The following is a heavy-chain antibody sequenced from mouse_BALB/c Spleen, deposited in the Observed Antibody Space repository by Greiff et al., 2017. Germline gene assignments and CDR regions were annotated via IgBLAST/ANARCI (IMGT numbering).Heavy chain of an antibody. CDR2: ISSGGST. D-gene: IGHD1-1*01. CDR3: ARPYYYGSRGLYAMDY. V-gene: IGHV5-6-5*01. CDR1: GFTFSSYA. J-gene: IGHJ4*01. Sequence: EVQGVASGGGLVKPGGSLKLSCAASGFTFSSYAMSWVRQTPEKRLEWVASISSGGSTYYPDSVKGRFTISRDNARNILYLQMSSLRSEDTAMYYCARPYYYGSRGLYAMDYWGQGTSVTVSS.